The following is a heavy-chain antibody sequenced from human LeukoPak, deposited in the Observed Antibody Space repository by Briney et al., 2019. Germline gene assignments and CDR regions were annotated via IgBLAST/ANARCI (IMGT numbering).Heavy chain of an antibody. CDR3: ASRPADTTWYGVFDY. V-gene: IGHV4-59*11. D-gene: IGHD3-10*01. CDR2: IFNTGNT. J-gene: IGHJ4*02. Sequence: SETLPLTCSVSGGSINSHYWSWIRQPPGKRLEWIGYIFNTGNTNYNPSLASRVTMSVDTSRAQFFLRLSPVTAADTAIYYCASRPADTTWYGVFDYWSQGTLVTVSS. CDR1: GGSINSHY.